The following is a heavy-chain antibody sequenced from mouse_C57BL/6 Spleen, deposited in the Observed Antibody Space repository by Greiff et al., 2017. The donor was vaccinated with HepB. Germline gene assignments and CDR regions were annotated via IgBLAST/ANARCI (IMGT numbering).Heavy chain of an antibody. D-gene: IGHD2-2*01. CDR3: ARPMVTRAMDY. V-gene: IGHV1-55*01. J-gene: IGHJ4*01. CDR2: IYPGSGST. Sequence: QVQLQQPGAELVKPGASVKMSCKASGYTFTSYWITWVKQRPGQGLEWIGDIYPGSGSTNYNEKFKSKATLTVDTSSSTAYMQLSSLTSADSAVYDGARPMVTRAMDYWGQGTSGTVSS. CDR1: GYTFTSYW.